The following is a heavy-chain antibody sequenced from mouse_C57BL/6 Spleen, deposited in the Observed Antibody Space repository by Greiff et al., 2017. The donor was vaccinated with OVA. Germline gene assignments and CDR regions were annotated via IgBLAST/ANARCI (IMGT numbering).Heavy chain of an antibody. CDR1: GYAFSSSW. J-gene: IGHJ1*03. CDR3: ARQTTVVATDFDV. CDR2: IYPGDGDT. Sequence: QQSGPELVKPGASVKISCKASGYAFSSSWMNWVKQRPGKGLEWIGRIYPGDGDTNYNGKFKGKATLTADKSSSTAYMQLSSLTSEDSAVYFCARQTTVVATDFDVWGTGTTVTVSS. V-gene: IGHV1-82*01. D-gene: IGHD1-1*01.